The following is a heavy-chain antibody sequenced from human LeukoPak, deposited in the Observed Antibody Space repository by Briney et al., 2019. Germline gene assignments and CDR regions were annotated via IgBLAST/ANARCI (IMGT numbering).Heavy chain of an antibody. CDR3: VKGYYSHYYFMDV. V-gene: IGHV3-23*01. Sequence: GGSLRLFCAGSGFTFSSYAVSWVRQAPREGLEWVSGFSVGGGTYYADSVKGRFTISRDNSKNTLDLQMNSLRAEDTAVYYCVKGYYSHYYFMDVWGIGTTVTVSS. D-gene: IGHD3-10*01. CDR1: GFTFSSYA. CDR2: FSVGGGT. J-gene: IGHJ6*03.